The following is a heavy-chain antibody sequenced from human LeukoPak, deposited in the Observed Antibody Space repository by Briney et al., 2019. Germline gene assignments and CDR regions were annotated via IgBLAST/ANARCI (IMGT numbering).Heavy chain of an antibody. D-gene: IGHD5-12*01. CDR1: GYSFTTYW. CDR2: IYPGDSDT. Sequence: GESLKISCKGSGYSFTTYWNGWVRQMPGKGLEWMGIIYPGDSDTRYSPSFQGQVTISADKSISTAYLQWSSLKASDTAMYYCARSSSAYHSTFDFWGQGTLVTVSS. CDR3: ARSSSAYHSTFDF. V-gene: IGHV5-51*01. J-gene: IGHJ4*02.